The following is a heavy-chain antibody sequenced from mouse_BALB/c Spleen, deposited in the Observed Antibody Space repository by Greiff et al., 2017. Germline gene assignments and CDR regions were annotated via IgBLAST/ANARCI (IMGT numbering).Heavy chain of an antibody. D-gene: IGHD2-1*01. V-gene: IGHV5-6-4*01. J-gene: IGHJ2*01. CDR2: ISSGGSYT. Sequence: DVKLVESGGGLVKPGGSLKLSCAASGFTFSSYTMSWVRQTPEKRLEWVATISSGGSYTYYPDSVKGRFTISRDNAKNTLYLQMSSLKSEDTAMYYCTRDGKGFDYWGQGTTLTVSS. CDR3: TRDGKGFDY. CDR1: GFTFSSYT.